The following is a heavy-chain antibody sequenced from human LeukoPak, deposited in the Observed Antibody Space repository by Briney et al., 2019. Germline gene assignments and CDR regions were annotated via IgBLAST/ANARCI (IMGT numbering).Heavy chain of an antibody. V-gene: IGHV3-64*01. Sequence: GGSLRLSCAASGFTFSDYYMSWIRQAPGKGLEYASAITSNGGSTYYANSVKGRFIISRDNSKNTLYLQLGSLRADDMAMYYCATASGSQYAEYFQHWGQGTLVTVSS. D-gene: IGHD1-26*01. J-gene: IGHJ1*01. CDR2: ITSNGGST. CDR3: ATASGSQYAEYFQH. CDR1: GFTFSDYY.